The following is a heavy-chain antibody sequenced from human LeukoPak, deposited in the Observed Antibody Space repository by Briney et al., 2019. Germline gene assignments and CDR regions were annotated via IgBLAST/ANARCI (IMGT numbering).Heavy chain of an antibody. J-gene: IGHJ4*02. D-gene: IGHD4-23*01. V-gene: IGHV3-23*01. CDR1: GFIFSQYS. Sequence: GGSLRLSCAASGFIFSQYSINWVRQAPGKGLEWVSAISGSGGSTYYADSVKGRFTISRDNSKNTLYLQMNSLRAEDTAVYYCAKDLSPNYGGNSGFDYWGQGTLVTVSS. CDR3: AKDLSPNYGGNSGFDY. CDR2: ISGSGGST.